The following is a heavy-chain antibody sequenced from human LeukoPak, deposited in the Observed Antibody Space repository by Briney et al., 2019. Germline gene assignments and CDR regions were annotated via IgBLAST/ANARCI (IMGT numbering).Heavy chain of an antibody. D-gene: IGHD6-13*01. CDR1: GFTFSSYG. CDR3: VRENGGAAAGHEASYSHYAFDV. Sequence: GGSLRLSCAASGFTFSSYGMYWVRQAPGKGLEWVAVIWYDGSNKYYADSVKGRFTISRDNSKNTLYLQMNSLRAEDTAVYYCVRENGGAAAGHEASYSHYAFDVWGQGTTVTVSS. V-gene: IGHV3-33*01. J-gene: IGHJ6*02. CDR2: IWYDGSNK.